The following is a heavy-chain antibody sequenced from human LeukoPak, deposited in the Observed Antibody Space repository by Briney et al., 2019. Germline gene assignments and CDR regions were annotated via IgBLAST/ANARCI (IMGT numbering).Heavy chain of an antibody. J-gene: IGHJ4*02. V-gene: IGHV4-31*03. CDR2: IYYTGST. CDR3: ANHSSGGTCYRYYFDH. D-gene: IGHD2-15*01. CDR1: GASISSGGYY. Sequence: SQTLSLTCTVSGASISSGGYYWSWLRQHPGKGLEWIGYIYYTGSTYYNPSLKSRVFMSVDTSKNQFSLSLTSVTAADTAVYYCANHSSGGTCYRYYFDHWGQGMLVTVSS.